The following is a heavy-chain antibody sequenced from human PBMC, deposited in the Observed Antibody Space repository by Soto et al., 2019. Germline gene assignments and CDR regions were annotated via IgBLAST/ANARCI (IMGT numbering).Heavy chain of an antibody. CDR3: ARSSYGYSVFDY. Sequence: SETLSLTCAVYGGSFSGYYWSWIRQPPGKGLEWIGEINHSGSTNYNPSLKSRVTISVDTSKNQFSLKLSSVTAADAAVYYCARSSYGYSVFDYWGQGTLVTVSS. CDR2: INHSGST. V-gene: IGHV4-34*01. D-gene: IGHD5-18*01. J-gene: IGHJ4*02. CDR1: GGSFSGYY.